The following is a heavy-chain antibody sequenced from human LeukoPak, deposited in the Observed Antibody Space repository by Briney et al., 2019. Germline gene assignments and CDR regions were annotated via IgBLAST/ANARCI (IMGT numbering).Heavy chain of an antibody. V-gene: IGHV4-39*07. CDR2: VYYSGTT. D-gene: IGHD7-27*01. J-gene: IGHJ4*02. CDR3: ARGFRGDNFDY. CDR1: GGSISLSYYY. Sequence: SETLSLTCSVSGGSISLSYYYWGWIRQPPGKALEWIGSVYYSGTTSYNPSLKSRVTISVDTSKNQFSLKLSSVTAADTAVYFCARGFRGDNFDYWGQGTLVTVSS.